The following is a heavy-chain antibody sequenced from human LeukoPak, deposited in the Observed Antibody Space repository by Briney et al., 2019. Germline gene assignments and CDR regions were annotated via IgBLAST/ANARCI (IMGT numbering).Heavy chain of an antibody. V-gene: IGHV1-8*02. D-gene: IGHD2-8*01. Sequence: ASVKVSCKASGYTFTGYYMHWVRQAPGQGLEWMGRINPNSGNTGYAQKFQGRVTMTRNTSISTAYMELSSLRSEDTAVYYCARAIVARKKYCTNGVCYMGFDYWGQGTLVTVSS. CDR2: INPNSGNT. CDR1: GYTFTGYY. CDR3: ARAIVARKKYCTNGVCYMGFDY. J-gene: IGHJ4*02.